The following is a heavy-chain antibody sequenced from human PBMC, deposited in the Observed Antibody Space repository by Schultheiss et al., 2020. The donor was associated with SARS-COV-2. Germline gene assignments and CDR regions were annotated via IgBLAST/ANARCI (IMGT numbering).Heavy chain of an antibody. D-gene: IGHD6-6*01. Sequence: SETLPLTCTVSGGSISSYYWSWIRQPPGKGLEWIGYIYYSGSTNYNPSLKSRVTISVDTSKNQFSVRLNSVTAADTAVYFCARHVVAAGPSFDYWGQGTLVTVSS. J-gene: IGHJ4*02. V-gene: IGHV4-59*08. CDR2: IYYSGST. CDR3: ARHVVAAGPSFDY. CDR1: GGSISSYY.